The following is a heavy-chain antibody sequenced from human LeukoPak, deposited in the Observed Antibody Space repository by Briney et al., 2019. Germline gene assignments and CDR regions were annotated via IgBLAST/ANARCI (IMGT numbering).Heavy chain of an antibody. Sequence: GGSLRFSCTASGFTFGDYAMSWVRQAPGKGREWVGFIRSKAYGGTTEYAASVKGRFTISRDDSKSIAYLQMNSLKTEDAAVYYCTRASGYSSGWYLGYFDYWGQGTLVTVSS. J-gene: IGHJ4*02. V-gene: IGHV3-49*04. CDR1: GFTFGDYA. CDR3: TRASGYSSGWYLGYFDY. CDR2: IRSKAYGGTT. D-gene: IGHD6-19*01.